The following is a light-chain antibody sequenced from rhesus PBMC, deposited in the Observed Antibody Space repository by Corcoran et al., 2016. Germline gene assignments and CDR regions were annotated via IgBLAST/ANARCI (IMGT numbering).Light chain of an antibody. CDR2: KAS. V-gene: IGKV1-22*01. CDR1: QHISSW. CDR3: QHYSSSPYS. J-gene: IGKJ2*01. Sequence: DNQMTQSPSSLSASVGDTVTITCRASQHISSWLDWFQQKPGKAPKLLIYKASTLQTGVPSRFSGSRYGTDFTLTISSLQSEDFAAYFCQHYSSSPYSFGQGTKVEIK.